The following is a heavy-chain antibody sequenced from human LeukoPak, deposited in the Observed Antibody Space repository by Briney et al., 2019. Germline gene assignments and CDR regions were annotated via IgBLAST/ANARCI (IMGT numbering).Heavy chain of an antibody. V-gene: IGHV3-33*01. CDR3: ARSNAANWGSLDY. J-gene: IGHJ4*02. CDR2: IWYDGSNK. D-gene: IGHD7-27*01. CDR1: GFTFSSYG. Sequence: GGSLGLSCAASGFTFSSYGMHWVRQAPGKGLEWVAVIWYDGSNKYYADSVKGRFTISRDNSKNTLYLQMNSLRAEDTAVYYCARSNAANWGSLDYWGQGTLATVSS.